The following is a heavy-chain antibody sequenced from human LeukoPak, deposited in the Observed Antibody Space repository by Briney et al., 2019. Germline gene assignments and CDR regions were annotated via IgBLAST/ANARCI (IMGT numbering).Heavy chain of an antibody. CDR3: ATQYGSDAYYFDY. J-gene: IGHJ4*02. Sequence: ASVKVSCXASGYTFTSYYMHWVRQAPGQGLEWMGIINPSGGSTSYAQKFQGRVTMTRDTSTSTVYMELSGLRSEDTAVYYCATQYGSDAYYFDYWGQGTLVTVSS. CDR1: GYTFTSYY. V-gene: IGHV1-46*01. D-gene: IGHD3-10*01. CDR2: INPSGGST.